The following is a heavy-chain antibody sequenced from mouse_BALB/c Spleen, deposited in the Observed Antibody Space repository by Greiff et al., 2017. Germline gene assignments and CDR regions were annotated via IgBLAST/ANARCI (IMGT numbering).Heavy chain of an antibody. CDR3: ARGGWFYAMDD. J-gene: IGHJ4*01. D-gene: IGHD2-3*01. Sequence: EVKLVESGGGLVQPGGSRKLSCAASGFTFSSFGMHWVRQAPEKGLEWVAYISSGSSTIYYADTVKGRFTISRDNPKNTLFLQMTSLRSEDTAMYYCARGGWFYAMDDWGQGTSVTVSS. V-gene: IGHV5-17*02. CDR2: ISSGSSTI. CDR1: GFTFSSFG.